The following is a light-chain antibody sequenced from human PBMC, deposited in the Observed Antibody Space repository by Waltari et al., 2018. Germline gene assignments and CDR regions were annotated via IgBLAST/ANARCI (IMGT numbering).Light chain of an antibody. CDR1: DIGSKR. CDR3: QVCDSSSDRVV. J-gene: IGLJ2*01. CDR2: YDS. V-gene: IGLV3-21*04. Sequence: SYVLTHKPSVSVAPGKTARITGGGRDIGSKRVHWYQQKPGQPPVLVIYYDSERPSGIPERFSGSNSGNTATLAISRLEAGDEADYYCQVCDSSSDRVVFGGGTQLTVL.